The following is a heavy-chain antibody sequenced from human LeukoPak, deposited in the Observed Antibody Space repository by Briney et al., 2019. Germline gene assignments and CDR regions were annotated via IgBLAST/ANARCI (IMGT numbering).Heavy chain of an antibody. V-gene: IGHV3-48*01. D-gene: IGHD5-18*01. CDR3: ARGPRGYSLDY. CDR1: GFTFSSYS. CDR2: ISSSSSTI. J-gene: IGHJ4*02. Sequence: PGGSLRLSCAASGFTFSSYSMNWVRQAPGKGLEWVSYISSSSSTIYYADSVKGRFTISRDNAKNSLYLQMNSLRAEDTAVYYCARGPRGYSLDYWGQGTLVTVSS.